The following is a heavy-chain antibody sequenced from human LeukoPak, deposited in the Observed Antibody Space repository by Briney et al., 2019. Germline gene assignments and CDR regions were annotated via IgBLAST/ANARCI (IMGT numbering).Heavy chain of an antibody. J-gene: IGHJ4*02. CDR3: TRMTTGHDY. V-gene: IGHV4-34*01. CDR2: INHSGYT. D-gene: IGHD4-17*01. Sequence: SETLSLTCAVSGVSFDDYYWIWVRQTPGKGLEWLGEINHSGYTNDSPSLKSRVTLPIDTSRKQFSLNLRSVTVADAGIYYCTRMTTGHDYWGQGTLVTVSS. CDR1: GVSFDDYY.